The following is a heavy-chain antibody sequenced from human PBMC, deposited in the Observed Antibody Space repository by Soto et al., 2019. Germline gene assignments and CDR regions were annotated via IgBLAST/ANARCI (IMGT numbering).Heavy chain of an antibody. D-gene: IGHD1-7*01. J-gene: IGHJ4*02. CDR2: IKQDGSEK. V-gene: IGHV3-7*01. CDR3: ARAVTGTPDY. CDR1: GFTISNFW. Sequence: EVQLVESGGGLVQPGGSQRLSCATSGFTISNFWMTWVRQAPGKGLEWVANIKQDGSEKYYVDSVKGRFTISRDNAKNSLYLQMNSLRAEDTAVYYCARAVTGTPDYWGQGTLVTVSS.